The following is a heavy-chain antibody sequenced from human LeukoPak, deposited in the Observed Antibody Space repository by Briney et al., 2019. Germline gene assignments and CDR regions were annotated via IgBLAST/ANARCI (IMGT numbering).Heavy chain of an antibody. V-gene: IGHV1-69*06. CDR2: IIPMFGTA. D-gene: IGHD1-26*01. Sequence: SVKVSCKASGGTFSSYAISWVRQAPGQGLEWMGGIIPMFGTANYAQKIQGRVTITADKSTSTAYMELSSLRSGDTAVYYCACQIEVGATHRGFYYYMDVWGKGTTVTVSS. CDR3: ACQIEVGATHRGFYYYMDV. CDR1: GGTFSSYA. J-gene: IGHJ6*03.